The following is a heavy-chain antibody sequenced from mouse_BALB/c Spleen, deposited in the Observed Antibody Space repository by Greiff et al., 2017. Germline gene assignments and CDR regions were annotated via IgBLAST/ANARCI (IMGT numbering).Heavy chain of an antibody. CDR2: ISYSGST. J-gene: IGHJ4*01. Sequence: EVKLLESGPGLVKPSQSLSLTCTVTGYSITSDYAWNWIRQFPGNKLEWMGYISYSGSTSYNPSLKSRISITRDTSKNQFFLQLNSVTTEDTATYYCAGAMDYWGQGTSVTVSS. CDR3: AGAMDY. V-gene: IGHV3-2*02. CDR1: GYSITSDYA.